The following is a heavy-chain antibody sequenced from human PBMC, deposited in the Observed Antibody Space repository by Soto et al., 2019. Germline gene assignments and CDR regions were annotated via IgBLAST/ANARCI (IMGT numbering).Heavy chain of an antibody. CDR2: ISGSGGST. CDR1: GFTFISYA. D-gene: IGHD6-13*01. J-gene: IGHJ4*02. CDR3: AKDWIAATGNRGLFDY. Sequence: SGGSLRLSCAASGFTFISYAMSWVRQAPGKGLEWVSGISGSGGSTFYADSVKGRFTISRDNSKNTLYLQMNSLRAEDTAVYYCAKDWIAATGNRGLFDYWGQGTQVIGSS. V-gene: IGHV3-23*01.